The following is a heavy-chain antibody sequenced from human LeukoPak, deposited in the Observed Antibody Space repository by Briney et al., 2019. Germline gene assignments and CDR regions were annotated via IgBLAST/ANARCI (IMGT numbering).Heavy chain of an antibody. D-gene: IGHD2-15*01. CDR2: IGGDGSDT. V-gene: IGHV3-11*05. CDR1: GFTFSASY. Sequence: GGSLRLSCVASGFTFSASYMIWVRQAPGKGLQFVSYIGGDGSDTNYADSVKGRFTISRDNSANSVYLQMNNLRTEDTAVYYCARGPRSLGDLDPGTLATVSS. J-gene: IGHJ4*02. CDR3: ARGPRSLGD.